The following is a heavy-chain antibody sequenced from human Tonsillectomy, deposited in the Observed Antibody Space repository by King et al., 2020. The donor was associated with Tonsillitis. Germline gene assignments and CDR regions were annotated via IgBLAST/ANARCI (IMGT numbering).Heavy chain of an antibody. CDR1: GYTFTTFG. CDR3: VRGLYYFDY. J-gene: IGHJ4*01. Sequence: QLVQSGTEMKKPGASVKVSCKASGYTFTTFGIRWVRQAPGQGLEWMGWISPYNGHTNYAQKLQGRVTMTTDTSTNTAYLDLRSLRSDDTAVYYCVRGLYYFDYWGHGTLVTVSS. CDR2: ISPYNGHT. V-gene: IGHV1-18*01.